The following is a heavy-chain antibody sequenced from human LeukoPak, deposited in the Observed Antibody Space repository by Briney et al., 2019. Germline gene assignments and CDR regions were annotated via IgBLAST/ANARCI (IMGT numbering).Heavy chain of an antibody. D-gene: IGHD6-13*01. CDR1: GSSISSSYF. Sequence: SETLSLTCTVSGSSISSSYFWGWIRQPPGKGLEWIGYVYYSGSTNYNPSLKSRVTISVDTSKNQFSLKLTSVTAADTAVYYCARHPVSSNWYPYFQHWGQGTLVTVSS. V-gene: IGHV4-59*08. J-gene: IGHJ1*01. CDR2: VYYSGST. CDR3: ARHPVSSNWYPYFQH.